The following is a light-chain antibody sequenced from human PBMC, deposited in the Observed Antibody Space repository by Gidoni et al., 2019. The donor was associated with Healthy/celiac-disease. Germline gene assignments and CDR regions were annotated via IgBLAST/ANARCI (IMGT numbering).Light chain of an antibody. Sequence: DIVMTQSPASLAVSLGESATFNCKSSQSVLYSSNNKNYLAWYQQRPGQPPKRLIYWASIRESGVPDRFSVSGSGTDFTLTISSLQAEDVAVYYCQQYYSIPLTFGGGTKVEIK. CDR1: QSVLYSSNNKNY. J-gene: IGKJ4*01. CDR2: WAS. V-gene: IGKV4-1*01. CDR3: QQYYSIPLT.